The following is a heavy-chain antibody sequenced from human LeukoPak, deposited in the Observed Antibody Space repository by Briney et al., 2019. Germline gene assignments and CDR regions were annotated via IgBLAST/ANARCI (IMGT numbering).Heavy chain of an antibody. V-gene: IGHV4-4*07. Sequence: PSETLSLTCSVADGSIRNYYWSWIRQAAGEGLEWIGHIYADDGSTIYNPSLKSRVSISADKSKNQFSLMLRSVTAADTALYYCARGSNNYYGSGSYNNWFDPWGQGTLVTVSS. D-gene: IGHD3-10*01. CDR1: DGSIRNYY. CDR2: IYADDGST. J-gene: IGHJ5*02. CDR3: ARGSNNYYGSGSYNNWFDP.